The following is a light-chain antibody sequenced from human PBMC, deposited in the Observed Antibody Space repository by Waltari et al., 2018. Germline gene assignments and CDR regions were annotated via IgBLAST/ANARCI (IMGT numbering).Light chain of an antibody. Sequence: DIVMTQSPDSLAVSLGERATINCKSSRTVLYDSNNKNYLSWYQQKPGQPPNLLIYWASTRKSGVPDQFSGSGAGTDFTLTISTLQAEDVAVYYCHQYYNTPYSYGQGTKLEIK. CDR1: RTVLYDSNNKNY. CDR3: HQYYNTPYS. J-gene: IGKJ2*03. V-gene: IGKV4-1*01. CDR2: WAS.